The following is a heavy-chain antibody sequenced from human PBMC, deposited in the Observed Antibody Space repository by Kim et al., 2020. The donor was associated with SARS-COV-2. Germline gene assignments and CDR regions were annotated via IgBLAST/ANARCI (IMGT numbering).Heavy chain of an antibody. CDR2: IYYSGST. CDR3: AREASGYCSGGSCQVDY. D-gene: IGHD2-15*01. V-gene: IGHV4-39*07. J-gene: IGHJ4*02. Sequence: SETLSLTCTVSGGSISSSSYYWGWIRQPPGKGLEWIGSIYYSGSTYYNPSLKSRVTISVDTSKNQFSLKLSSVTAADTAVYYCAREASGYCSGGSCQVDYWGQGTLVTVSS. CDR1: GGSISSSSYY.